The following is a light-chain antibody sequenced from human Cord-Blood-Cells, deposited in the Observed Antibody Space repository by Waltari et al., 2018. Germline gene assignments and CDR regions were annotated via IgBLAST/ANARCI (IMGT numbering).Light chain of an antibody. CDR1: SSDVGCYNY. CDR3: CSYAGSYTLV. Sequence: QSALTQPRSVSGSPGQSVTISCTGTSSDVGCYNYVPWYQQHPGKAPKLMIYDVSKRPSGVPDRFSGSKSGNTASLTISGLQAEDEADYYCCSYAGSYTLVFGGGTKVTVL. CDR2: DVS. J-gene: IGLJ3*02. V-gene: IGLV2-11*01.